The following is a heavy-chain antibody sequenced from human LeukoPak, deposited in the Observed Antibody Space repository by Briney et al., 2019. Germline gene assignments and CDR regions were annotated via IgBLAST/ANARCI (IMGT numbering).Heavy chain of an antibody. J-gene: IGHJ4*02. D-gene: IGHD3-22*01. CDR1: GGSISSYY. CDR2: IYYSGST. V-gene: IGHV4-59*12. CDR3: ARGGYYDSSGLYFFDY. Sequence: SETLSLTCAVSGGSISSYYWSWIRQPPGKGLEWIGYIYYSGSTKYNPSLESRVTMSVDTSKNQFSLKLSSVTAADTAVYYCARGGYYDSSGLYFFDYWGQGTLVTVSS.